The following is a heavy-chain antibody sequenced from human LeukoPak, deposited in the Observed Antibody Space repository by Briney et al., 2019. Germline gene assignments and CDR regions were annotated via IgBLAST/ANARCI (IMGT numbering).Heavy chain of an antibody. D-gene: IGHD2-21*02. CDR2: IYYSGST. V-gene: IGHV4-59*08. CDR1: GGSISSYY. J-gene: IGHJ3*02. CDR3: ARLGLVTAHHDAFDI. Sequence: SETLSLTCTVSGGSISSYYWSWIRRPPGKGLEWIGYIYYSGSTNYNPSLKSRVTISVDTSKNQFSLKLSSVTAADTAVYYCARLGLVTAHHDAFDIWGQGTMVTVSS.